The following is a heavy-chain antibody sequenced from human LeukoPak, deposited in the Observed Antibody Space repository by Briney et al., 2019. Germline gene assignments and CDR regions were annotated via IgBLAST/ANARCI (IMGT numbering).Heavy chain of an antibody. V-gene: IGHV3-7*01. Sequence: GGSLRLSCAASGFIFTNYFMSWVRQAPGKGLEWVASIKHGGSEKYYVDSVRGRFTISRDNTMNSLYLQMSSLRAEDTAVYYCATDRGWRTSGYYLYYFEYWGQGTLVTYSS. J-gene: IGHJ4*02. D-gene: IGHD3-3*01. CDR3: ATDRGWRTSGYYLYYFEY. CDR2: IKHGGSEK. CDR1: GFIFTNYF.